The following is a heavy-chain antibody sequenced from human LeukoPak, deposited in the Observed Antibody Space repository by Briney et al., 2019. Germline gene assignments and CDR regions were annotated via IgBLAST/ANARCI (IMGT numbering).Heavy chain of an antibody. V-gene: IGHV4-34*01. CDR3: ARESYYGSGSEGYFAY. Sequence: SETLSLTCAVYGGSFSGYYWSWIRQPPGKGQEWIGEINHSGSTNYNPSLKSRVTISVDTSKNQFSLKLSSVTAADTAVYYCARESYYGSGSEGYFAYWGQGTLVTVSS. D-gene: IGHD3-10*01. J-gene: IGHJ4*02. CDR1: GGSFSGYY. CDR2: INHSGST.